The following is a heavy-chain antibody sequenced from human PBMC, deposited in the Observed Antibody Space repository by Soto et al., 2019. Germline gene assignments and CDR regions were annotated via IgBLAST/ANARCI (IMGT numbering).Heavy chain of an antibody. CDR3: ARDGQKGLIAAAGTF. CDR2: ISYDGSNK. CDR1: GFTFSSYA. J-gene: IGHJ4*02. V-gene: IGHV3-30-3*01. Sequence: PGGSLRLSCAASGFTFSSYAMHWVRQAPGKGLEWVAVISYDGSNKYYADSVKGRFTISRDNSKNTLYLQTNSLRAEDTAVYYCARDGQKGLIAAAGTFWGQGT. D-gene: IGHD6-13*01.